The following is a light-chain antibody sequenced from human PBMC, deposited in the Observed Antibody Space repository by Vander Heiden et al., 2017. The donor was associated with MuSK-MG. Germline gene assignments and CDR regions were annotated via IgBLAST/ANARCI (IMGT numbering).Light chain of an antibody. V-gene: IGKV1-9*01. CDR1: QGISSY. Sequence: DIQLTQSPSFLSASVGDRVTITCRVSQGISSYLAWYQQKPGKAPKLLIYAASTLQSGVPSRFSGSGYGTEFTLTISSRQPEDFASYYCQQRNSYLWFTFGHGTKVDIK. CDR3: QQRNSYLWFT. CDR2: AAS. J-gene: IGKJ3*01.